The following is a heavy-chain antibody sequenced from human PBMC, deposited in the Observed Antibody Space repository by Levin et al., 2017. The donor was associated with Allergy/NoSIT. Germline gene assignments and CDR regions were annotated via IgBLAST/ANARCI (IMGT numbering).Heavy chain of an antibody. D-gene: IGHD6-19*01. J-gene: IGHJ4*02. CDR2: ISGSGDST. CDR1: GFTFSSYA. CDR3: AKWDSSAWYDY. Sequence: GGSLRLSCAASGFTFSSYAMSWVRQAPGKGLEWVSAISGSGDSTYYKDSVKGRFTISRDNSKNTLNLQMNSLRAEDTAIFFCAKWDSSAWYDYWGQGTLVTVSS. V-gene: IGHV3-23*01.